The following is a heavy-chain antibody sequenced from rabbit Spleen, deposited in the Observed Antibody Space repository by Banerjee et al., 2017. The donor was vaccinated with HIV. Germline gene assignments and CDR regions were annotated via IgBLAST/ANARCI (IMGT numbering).Heavy chain of an antibody. Sequence: QEQLVESGGGLVQPGGSLKLSCKASGFDFSSYGVSWVRQAPGKGLEWIGYIVPIFGVTYYANWVNGRFTISSHDAQNTLYLQLNSLAAADTATCFCVREAGYGGYGDANLWGQGTLVTVS. D-gene: IGHD6-1*01. CDR2: IVPIFGVT. V-gene: IGHV1S47*01. CDR3: VREAGYGGYGDANL. J-gene: IGHJ4*01. CDR1: GFDFSSYG.